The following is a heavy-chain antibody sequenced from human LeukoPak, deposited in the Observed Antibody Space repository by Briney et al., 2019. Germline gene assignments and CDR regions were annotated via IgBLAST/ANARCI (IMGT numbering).Heavy chain of an antibody. D-gene: IGHD1-1*01. CDR1: GGSISSSNYY. Sequence: PSETLSLTCTVFGGSISSSNYYWGWTRQPPGKGLEWFGSISYSGGTSYNPSLRSRVTISVDTSKNQFSLNLNSVTAADTAVYYCTRVGTTGPPNDFWGQGTLVTVSS. J-gene: IGHJ4*02. CDR2: ISYSGGT. V-gene: IGHV4-39*01. CDR3: TRVGTTGPPNDF.